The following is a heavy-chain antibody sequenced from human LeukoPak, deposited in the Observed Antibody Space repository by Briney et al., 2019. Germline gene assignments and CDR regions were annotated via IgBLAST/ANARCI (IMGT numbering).Heavy chain of an antibody. D-gene: IGHD2-15*01. J-gene: IGHJ5*02. CDR3: AFGYFSGGSCYSGNFFDP. V-gene: IGHV6-1*01. Sequence: SPTLSLTFAITGGSVSSKSAAWHWIRQSPSRGLEWLGSTYYRTKWYNDYAVSVKSLITINPDTSKNQFSLQLNSVTPEETPVYYCAFGYFSGGSCYSGNFFDPWGQGTLVTVSS. CDR1: GGSVSSKSAA. CDR2: TYYRTKWYN.